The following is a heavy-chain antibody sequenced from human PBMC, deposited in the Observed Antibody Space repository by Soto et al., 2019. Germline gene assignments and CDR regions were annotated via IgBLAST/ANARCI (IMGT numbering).Heavy chain of an antibody. CDR1: GFTFSSYA. Sequence: EVQLLESGGGLVQPGGSLRLSCAASGFTFSSYAMSWVRQAPGKGLEWVSAIRGSGGSTYYADSVKGRFTISRANSKNTLYLQMNSLRAEDTAVYYCAGEEWLPHGWFDPWGQGTLVTVSS. D-gene: IGHD6-19*01. J-gene: IGHJ5*02. CDR3: AGEEWLPHGWFDP. CDR2: IRGSGGST. V-gene: IGHV3-23*01.